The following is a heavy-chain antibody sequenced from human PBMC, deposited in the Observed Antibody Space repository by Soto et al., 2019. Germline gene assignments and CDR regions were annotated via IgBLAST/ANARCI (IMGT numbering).Heavy chain of an antibody. V-gene: IGHV4-59*01. Sequence: SETLSLTCTVSGGSISSYYWSWIRQPPGKGLEWIGYIYYSGSTNYNPTLKSRVTISVDTSKNQFSLKLSSVTAADTAVYYCASTGYYGSGSYPNWFDPWGQGTLVTVSS. CDR2: IYYSGST. CDR3: ASTGYYGSGSYPNWFDP. CDR1: GGSISSYY. J-gene: IGHJ5*02. D-gene: IGHD3-10*01.